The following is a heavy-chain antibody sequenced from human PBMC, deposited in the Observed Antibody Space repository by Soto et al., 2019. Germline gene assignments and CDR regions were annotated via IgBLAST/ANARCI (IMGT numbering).Heavy chain of an antibody. CDR3: VRVGVGIGNHFDS. V-gene: IGHV4-59*12. D-gene: IGHD1-26*01. CDR1: NGSISGFY. Sequence: QVQLQESGPGLVKPSETLSLTCSVSNGSISGFYWTWIRQPPGKILEWIGYIHYSGRTDYNPSLTSRATMSVDTSKNKFSLHLKSITAADTAVYYCVRVGVGIGNHFDSWGRGTLVTVSS. J-gene: IGHJ4*02. CDR2: IHYSGRT.